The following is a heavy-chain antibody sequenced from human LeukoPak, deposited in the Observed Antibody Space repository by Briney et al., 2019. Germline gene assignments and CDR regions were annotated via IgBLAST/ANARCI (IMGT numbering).Heavy chain of an antibody. CDR3: AKAHNYCSGGSCYGGLDY. V-gene: IGHV3-23*01. D-gene: IGHD2-15*01. Sequence: GGSLRLSCAASGFTFSSYAMSWVRQAPGKGLEWVPAISGSGGSAYYADSVKGRFTISRDSSKNTLYLQMDSLRAEDTAVYYCAKAHNYCSGGSCYGGLDYWGQGTLVTVSS. J-gene: IGHJ4*02. CDR1: GFTFSSYA. CDR2: ISGSGGSA.